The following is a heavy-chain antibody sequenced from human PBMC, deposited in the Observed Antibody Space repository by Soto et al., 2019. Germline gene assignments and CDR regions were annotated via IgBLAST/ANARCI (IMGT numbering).Heavy chain of an antibody. CDR3: AREAEDLTANFDY. J-gene: IGHJ4*02. CDR2: ISSTANYI. V-gene: IGHV3-21*01. Sequence: LRLSCAASGFTFTRYSMHWVRQAPGKGLEWVSSISSTANYIYYGDSVKGRFTISRDNAKNSLYLEMNSLRAEDTAVYYCAREAEDLTANFDYWGQGTLVTVSS. CDR1: GFTFTRYS.